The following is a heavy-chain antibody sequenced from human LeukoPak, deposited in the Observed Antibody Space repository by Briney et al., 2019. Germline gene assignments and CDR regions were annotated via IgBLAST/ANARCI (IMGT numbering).Heavy chain of an antibody. J-gene: IGHJ4*02. CDR1: VYTFRSYW. CDR3: TKDDDSTSYYFDY. V-gene: IGHV3-74*01. Sequence: GGTLRLSRAASVYTFRSYWMYWVRQPPGKGWVWVSRINSDGSTTSYADSVKGRFTISRDNAKNTLYLQMNSLRAEDTAVYYCTKDDDSTSYYFDYWGQGTLVTVSS. D-gene: IGHD2-2*01. CDR2: INSDGSTT.